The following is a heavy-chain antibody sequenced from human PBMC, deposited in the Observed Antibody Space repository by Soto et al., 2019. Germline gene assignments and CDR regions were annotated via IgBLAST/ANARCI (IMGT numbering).Heavy chain of an antibody. D-gene: IGHD3-16*02. J-gene: IGHJ3*02. V-gene: IGHV1-46*03. CDR1: GYTFTSYY. CDR3: ARGGWYYDYIWGSYRSAAFDI. Sequence: QVQLVQSGAEVKKPGASVEVSCKASGYTFTSYYRHWVRQAPGQGLECMGIINPSGGSPSYAQKFRGIVTMTRDTSTSTVYMELSSLRSEDTAVYYCARGGWYYDYIWGSYRSAAFDIWGQGTMVTVSS. CDR2: INPSGGSP.